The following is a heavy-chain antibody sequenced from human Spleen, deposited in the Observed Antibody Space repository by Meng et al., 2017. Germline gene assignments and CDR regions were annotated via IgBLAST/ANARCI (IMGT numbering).Heavy chain of an antibody. D-gene: IGHD2-2*01. J-gene: IGHJ6*02. V-gene: IGHV1-3*01. Sequence: ASVKVSCKASGYTFTNYAMHWVRQAPGQRREWMGWINAGNGKTEYSQKFQGRVTIARDTSISTASMELSRLRSDDTAVYYCARDFTVVVVPAARARKYDGMDVWGQGTTVTVSS. CDR2: INAGNGKT. CDR3: ARDFTVVVVPAARARKYDGMDV. CDR1: GYTFTNYA.